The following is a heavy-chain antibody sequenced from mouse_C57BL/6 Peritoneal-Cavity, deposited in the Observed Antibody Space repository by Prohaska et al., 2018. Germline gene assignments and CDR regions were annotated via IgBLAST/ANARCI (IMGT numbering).Heavy chain of an antibody. V-gene: IGHV5-4*01. D-gene: IGHD1-1*01. CDR2: ISDGGSYT. CDR3: ARETTVVAWYFDV. Sequence: EVQLVESGGGLVKPGGSLKLSCAASGFTFSSYAMSWLRQTPDKRLEWVATISDGGSYTYYTDNVKGRFTISRDNAKNNRYLQMSHLKSEDTAMYYCARETTVVAWYFDVWGTGTTVTVSS. CDR1: GFTFSSYA. J-gene: IGHJ1*03.